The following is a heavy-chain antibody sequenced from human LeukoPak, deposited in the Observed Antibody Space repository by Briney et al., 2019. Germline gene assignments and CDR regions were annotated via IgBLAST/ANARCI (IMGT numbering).Heavy chain of an antibody. Sequence: SETLSLTRTVSGGSISSSSYYWGWIRQPPGKGLEWIGSIYYRGSTYYNPSLKGRVTISVDTSKNQFSLKLSSVTAADTAVYYCARESEGSGYWYYYYYYYMDVWGKGTTVTVSS. CDR2: IYYRGST. V-gene: IGHV4-39*07. CDR1: GGSISSSSYY. CDR3: ARESEGSGYWYYYYYYYMDV. D-gene: IGHD3-3*01. J-gene: IGHJ6*03.